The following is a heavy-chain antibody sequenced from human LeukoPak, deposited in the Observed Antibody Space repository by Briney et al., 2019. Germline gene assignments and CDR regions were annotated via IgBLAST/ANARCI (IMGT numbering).Heavy chain of an antibody. CDR1: GGSFSGYY. D-gene: IGHD6-13*01. Sequence: PSETLSLTCAVYGGSFSGYYWSWIRQPPGKGLEWIGEINHSGSTNYNPSLKSRVTISVDTSKNQFSLKLSSVTAADTAVYYCARHGIAAPADWFDPWGQGTLVTVSS. CDR2: INHSGST. V-gene: IGHV4-34*01. J-gene: IGHJ5*02. CDR3: ARHGIAAPADWFDP.